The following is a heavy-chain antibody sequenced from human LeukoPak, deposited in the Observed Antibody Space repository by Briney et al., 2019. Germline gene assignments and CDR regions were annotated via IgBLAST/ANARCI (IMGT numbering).Heavy chain of an antibody. CDR1: GGTFSSYA. Sequence: GSSVKVSCKASGGTFSSYAISWVRQAPGQGLEWMGRIIPILGIANYAQKFQGRVTITADKSTSTAYMELSSLRSEDTAVYYCARDLERGDWFDPWGQGTLVTVSS. J-gene: IGHJ5*02. V-gene: IGHV1-69*04. CDR2: IIPILGIA. CDR3: ARDLERGDWFDP.